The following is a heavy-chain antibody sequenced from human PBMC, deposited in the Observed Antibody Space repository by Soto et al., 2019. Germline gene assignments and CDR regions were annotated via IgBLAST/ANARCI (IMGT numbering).Heavy chain of an antibody. D-gene: IGHD2-21*02. CDR3: TRDGDGRMARNPYYYYGMDV. V-gene: IGHV4-59*01. CDR1: GGSISGYC. J-gene: IGHJ6*02. Sequence: PSETLSLTCTVSGGSISGYCCSWIRQPPGKGLEWIGNVYYSGGAKYNPSVKRRVSISVDTSKNQFSLKLSSVTAADTAVYYCTRDGDGRMARNPYYYYGMDVWGPGITVTVSS. CDR2: VYYSGGA.